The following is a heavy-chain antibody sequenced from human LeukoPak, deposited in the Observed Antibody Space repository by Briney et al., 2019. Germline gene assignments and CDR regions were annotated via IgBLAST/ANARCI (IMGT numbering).Heavy chain of an antibody. V-gene: IGHV3-49*04. Sequence: GGSLILSCTASGFTFGDYGMSWVRQAPGKGLEWVGFIRSKGYSETTEYAASVKGRFTISRDDSKSIVYLQLSSLKTEDTAVYYCTRDDKLIDYWGQGTLVTVSS. CDR2: IRSKGYSETT. CDR1: GFTFGDYG. J-gene: IGHJ4*02. CDR3: TRDDKLIDY. D-gene: IGHD3-16*01.